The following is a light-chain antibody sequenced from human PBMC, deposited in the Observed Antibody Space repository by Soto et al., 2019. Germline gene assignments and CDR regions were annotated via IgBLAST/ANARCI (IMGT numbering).Light chain of an antibody. Sequence: QSALTQPASVSGSPGQSITISCTGTSSDVGGYNYVSWYQQYPGKAPKLMIYHVTNRPSGVSNRLSGSKSGNTASLIISGLQADDEAAYYCCSYTSSSTYVFGTGTKVTVL. CDR3: CSYTSSSTYV. V-gene: IGLV2-14*03. CDR2: HVT. J-gene: IGLJ1*01. CDR1: SSDVGGYNY.